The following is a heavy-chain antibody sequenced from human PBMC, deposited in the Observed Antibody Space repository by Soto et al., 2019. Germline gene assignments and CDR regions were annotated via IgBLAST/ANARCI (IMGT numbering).Heavy chain of an antibody. V-gene: IGHV4-59*01. CDR3: ASLVRTGWKIFDH. CDR1: GCSFSSYF. CDR2: IYYSGST. D-gene: IGHD6-19*01. Sequence: QVQLQESGPGLVKPSETLSLTCTVSGCSFSSYFWSWIRQPPGKGLEWIGYIYYSGSTTYNPSLESRVTISVDTSKNQFSLHLTSVTAADTAVYYCASLVRTGWKIFDHWGQGALVAVSS. J-gene: IGHJ4*02.